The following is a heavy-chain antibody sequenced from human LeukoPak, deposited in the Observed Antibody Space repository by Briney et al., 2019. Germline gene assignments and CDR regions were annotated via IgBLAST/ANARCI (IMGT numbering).Heavy chain of an antibody. D-gene: IGHD5-18*01. J-gene: IGHJ4*02. CDR3: ARAGGTAMVDLGFDY. CDR2: INPSGGST. V-gene: IGHV1-46*01. Sequence: VASVKVSCKASGYTFTSYYMHWVRQAPGQGLEWMGIINPSGGSTSYAQKFQGRVTMTRDTSTSTVYMELSSLRSEDTAVYYCARAGGTAMVDLGFDYWGQGTLVTVSS. CDR1: GYTFTSYY.